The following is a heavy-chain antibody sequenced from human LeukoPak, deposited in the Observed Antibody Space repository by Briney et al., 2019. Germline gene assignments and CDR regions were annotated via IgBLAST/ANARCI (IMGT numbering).Heavy chain of an antibody. CDR1: GFTFSSYS. J-gene: IGHJ6*03. Sequence: QPGGSLRLSCAASGFTFSSYSMNWVRQAPGKGLEWVSYISSSSSTIYYADSVKGRFTTSRDNAKNSLYLRMNSLRAEDTAVYYCARGVGYCSSTSCSLYYYYYYYMDVWGKGTTVTVSS. D-gene: IGHD2-2*03. V-gene: IGHV3-48*01. CDR3: ARGVGYCSSTSCSLYYYYYYYMDV. CDR2: ISSSSSTI.